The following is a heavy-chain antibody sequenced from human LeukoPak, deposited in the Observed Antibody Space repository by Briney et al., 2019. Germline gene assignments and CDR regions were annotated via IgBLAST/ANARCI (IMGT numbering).Heavy chain of an antibody. CDR1: GFTFSSYS. Sequence: GGSLRLSCAASGFTFSSYSMNWVRQAPGKGLEWVSSITSSSSYIFYADSVKGRFTISRDNAKKSLYLQMNSLRAEDTAVYYCAKWKYSNSGIDDYWGQGTLVTVSS. J-gene: IGHJ4*02. V-gene: IGHV3-21*04. CDR3: AKWKYSNSGIDDY. CDR2: ITSSSSYI. D-gene: IGHD6-6*01.